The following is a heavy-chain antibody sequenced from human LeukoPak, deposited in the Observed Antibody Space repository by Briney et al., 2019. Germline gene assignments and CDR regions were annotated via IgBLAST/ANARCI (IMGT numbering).Heavy chain of an antibody. V-gene: IGHV1-18*01. CDR3: ARAPPAYYYDSSGYVEFDP. CDR1: GYTFTSYS. D-gene: IGHD3-22*01. Sequence: ASVKVSCKASGYTFTSYSISWVRQAPGQGLEWMGWISAYNGNTNYAQKLQGRVTMTTDTSTSTAYMELRSLRSDDTAVYYCARAPPAYYYDSSGYVEFDPWGQGTLVTVSS. J-gene: IGHJ5*02. CDR2: ISAYNGNT.